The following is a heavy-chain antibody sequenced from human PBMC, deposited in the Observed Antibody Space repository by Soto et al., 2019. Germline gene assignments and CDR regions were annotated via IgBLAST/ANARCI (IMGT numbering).Heavy chain of an antibody. J-gene: IGHJ4*02. CDR1: GGSFSGYY. V-gene: IGHV4-34*01. D-gene: IGHD2-2*01. CDR2: INHSGST. Sequence: PSATLSLTCAVYGGSFSGYYWSWIRQPPGKGLEWIGEINHSGSTNYNPSLKSRVTISVDTSKNQFSLKLSSVTAADTAVYYCARVASTLPYFDYWGQGTLVTVSS. CDR3: ARVASTLPYFDY.